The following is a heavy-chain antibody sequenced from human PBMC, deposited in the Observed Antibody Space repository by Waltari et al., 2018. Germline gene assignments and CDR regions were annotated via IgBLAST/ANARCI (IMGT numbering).Heavy chain of an antibody. D-gene: IGHD6-19*01. J-gene: IGHJ1*01. CDR1: GGSFSGYY. V-gene: IGHV4-34*01. CDR2: INHSGST. CDR3: ARGAGRRIAVAGREYFQH. Sequence: QVQLQQWGAGLLKPSETLSLTCAVYGGSFSGYYWSWIRQPPGKGLEWIGEINHSGSTNSNPSLKSRVTISVDTSKNQFSLKLSSVTAADTAVYYCARGAGRRIAVAGREYFQHWGQGTLVTVSS.